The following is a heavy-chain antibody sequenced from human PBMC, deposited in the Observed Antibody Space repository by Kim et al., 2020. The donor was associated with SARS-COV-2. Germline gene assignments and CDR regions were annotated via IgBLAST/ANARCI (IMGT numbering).Heavy chain of an antibody. Sequence: NYAQTLQGRVTMTTDPSTSTAYMELRSLRSDDTAVYYCARVGVRGNWFDPWGQGTLVTVSS. CDR3: ARVGVRGNWFDP. V-gene: IGHV1-18*01. D-gene: IGHD3-10*01. J-gene: IGHJ5*02.